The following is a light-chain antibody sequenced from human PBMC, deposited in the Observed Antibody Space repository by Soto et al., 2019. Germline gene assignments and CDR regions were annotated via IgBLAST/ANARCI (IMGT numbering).Light chain of an antibody. CDR1: QSVHNF. V-gene: IGKV3-11*01. CDR3: QQRSNWPPIT. Sequence: EVVLTQSPATLSLSPGDRAALSCKASQSVHNFLAWYQQKPGQAPRLLIYGASNRAAGVPDRFSGSVSGTDFTLTIHSLEPEDFVVYYGQQRSNWPPITVGQGTRLEIK. CDR2: GAS. J-gene: IGKJ5*01.